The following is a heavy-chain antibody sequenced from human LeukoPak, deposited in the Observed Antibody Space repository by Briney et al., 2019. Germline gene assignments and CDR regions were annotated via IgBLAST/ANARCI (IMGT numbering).Heavy chain of an antibody. CDR1: GGSMSRYY. CDR3: ARERGYSSAFGGGFDY. D-gene: IGHD6-25*01. CDR2: IYYSVST. V-gene: IGHV4-59*01. J-gene: IGHJ4*02. Sequence: SETLSLTCTVSGGSMSRYYWSWLRQPRGEGLEWIGYIYYSVSTNYKPSLKSRVTISVETYKNQLSPKLKSATCADTAGFCCARERGYSSAFGGGFDYWGQGTLVTVSS.